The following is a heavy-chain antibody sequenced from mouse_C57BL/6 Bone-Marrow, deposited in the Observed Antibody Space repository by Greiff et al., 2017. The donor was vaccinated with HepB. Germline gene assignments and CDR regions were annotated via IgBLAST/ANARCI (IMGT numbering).Heavy chain of an antibody. CDR2: IDPSDSYT. V-gene: IGHV1-59*01. Sequence: VQLQQPGAELVRPGTSVKLSCKASGYTFTSYWMHWVKQRPGQGLEWIGVIDPSDSYTNYNHKFKGKATLTVDTSSSTAYMQLSSLTSEDSAVYDCARGLAWFAYWGQGTLVTVSA. CDR3: ARGLAWFAY. J-gene: IGHJ3*01. D-gene: IGHD2-10*02. CDR1: GYTFTSYW.